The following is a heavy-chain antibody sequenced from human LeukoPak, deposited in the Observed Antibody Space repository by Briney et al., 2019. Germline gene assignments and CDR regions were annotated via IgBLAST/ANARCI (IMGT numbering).Heavy chain of an antibody. V-gene: IGHV3-15*01. J-gene: IGHJ3*02. CDR2: IKSKTDGGTT. D-gene: IGHD3-16*01. Sequence: GGSLRLSCSASGFTFSNAWMSWVRQAPGKGLEWVGRIKSKTDGGTTDYAAPVKGGFTISRDDSKNTMYLQMNSLKTEDTAAYYCTTDQQGYYDYVWGSYTAFDIWGQGTMVTVSS. CDR3: TTDQQGYYDYVWGSYTAFDI. CDR1: GFTFSNAW.